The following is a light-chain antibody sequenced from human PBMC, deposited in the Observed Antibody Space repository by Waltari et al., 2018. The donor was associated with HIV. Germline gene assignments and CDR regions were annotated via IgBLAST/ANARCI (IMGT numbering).Light chain of an antibody. CDR1: SSNIGSHF. CDR2: DNN. CDR3: GTYEPMLHAGV. J-gene: IGLJ2*01. V-gene: IGLV1-51*01. Sequence: QSVLTQPPSVSAAPGQKVTIPCSGRSSNIGSHFVSWYRQLPGTAPKLPIYDNNIRPSGVPARSTVSTSGTSATLGFTGRQVGDGTDYYCGTYEPMLHAGVFAGGTKLTVL.